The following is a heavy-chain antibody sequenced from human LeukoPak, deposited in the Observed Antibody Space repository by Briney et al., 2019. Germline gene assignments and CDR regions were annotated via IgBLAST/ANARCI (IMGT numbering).Heavy chain of an antibody. J-gene: IGHJ4*02. CDR2: IYHSGST. D-gene: IGHD6-19*01. CDR3: ARTPYAVAGTYVDY. CDR1: GYSISSGYY. V-gene: IGHV4-38-2*02. Sequence: KASETLSLTCTVSGYSISSGYYWGWIRQPPGKGLEWIGSIYHSGSTYYNPSLKSRVTISVDTSKNQFSLKLSSVTAADTAVYYCARTPYAVAGTYVDYWGQGTLVTVSS.